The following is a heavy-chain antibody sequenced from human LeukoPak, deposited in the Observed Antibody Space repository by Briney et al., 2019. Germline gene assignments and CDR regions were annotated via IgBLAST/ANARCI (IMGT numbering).Heavy chain of an antibody. CDR2: SYYSGTT. J-gene: IGHJ4*02. V-gene: IGHV4-39*01. Sequence: SETLSLTCTVSGDSISSSSYYWLWIRQPPGKVLEWIGSSYYSGTTYYNPSLKSRVTISVDTSKNQFALKLSSVTAGDTAVYYCARHCPWEPFDYWGQGTLVTVSS. D-gene: IGHD1-26*01. CDR1: GDSISSSSYY. CDR3: ARHCPWEPFDY.